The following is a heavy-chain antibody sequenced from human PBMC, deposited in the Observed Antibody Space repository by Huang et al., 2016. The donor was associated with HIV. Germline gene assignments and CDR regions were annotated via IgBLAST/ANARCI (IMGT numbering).Heavy chain of an antibody. D-gene: IGHD1-1*01. Sequence: QVHLQQWGAGLLKSAETLSLTCAVSGGSLSGYYWCWLRQTPGKGLEWIGESNHLGDSNYNPSLNGRVSISMDGSKKQFSLKLRSSSDADTAVYFCARDDTKNPRGWFDPWGQGTLVTVSS. V-gene: IGHV4-34*02. CDR3: ARDDTKNPRGWFDP. CDR1: GGSLSGYY. J-gene: IGHJ5*02. CDR2: SNHLGDS.